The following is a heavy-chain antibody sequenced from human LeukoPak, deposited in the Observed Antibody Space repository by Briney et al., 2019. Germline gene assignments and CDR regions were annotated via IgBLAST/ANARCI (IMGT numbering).Heavy chain of an antibody. CDR1: GVSISSYY. CDR3: ARETSQKGAHYMDV. J-gene: IGHJ6*03. Sequence: PSETLSLTCTVSGVSISSYYWSWIRQPPGRGLEWIGYLYYSGSTNYNPSLKSRVTISVDTSENQFSLKLSSVTAADTAVYYCARETSQKGAHYMDVWGKGTTVTISS. D-gene: IGHD3-16*01. V-gene: IGHV4-59*01. CDR2: LYYSGST.